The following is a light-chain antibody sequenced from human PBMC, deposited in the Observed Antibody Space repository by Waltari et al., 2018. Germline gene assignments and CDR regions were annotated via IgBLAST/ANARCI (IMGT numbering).Light chain of an antibody. J-gene: IGKJ2*01. Sequence: DIQMTQSPSTLSASVGDRVTITCRASQSISSWLAWYQQKPGKAPKLLIYDASSLESGVPSRVSGSGSGTEFTLTISSLQPDEFATYYCQQYNSYTFGQGTKLEIK. CDR2: DAS. CDR1: QSISSW. CDR3: QQYNSYT. V-gene: IGKV1-5*01.